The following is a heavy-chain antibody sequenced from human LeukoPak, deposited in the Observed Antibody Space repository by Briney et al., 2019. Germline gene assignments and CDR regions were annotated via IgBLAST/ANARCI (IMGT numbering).Heavy chain of an antibody. CDR1: GGSISSSSYY. Sequence: SETLSLTCTVSGGSISSSSYYWGWIRQPPGKGLEWIGSIYYSGSTYYNPSLKSRVTISVDTSKNQFSLKLSSVTAADTAVYYCARERSCSGGSCYSFDGMDVWGQGTTVTVSS. CDR3: ARERSCSGGSCYSFDGMDV. D-gene: IGHD2-15*01. CDR2: IYYSGST. V-gene: IGHV4-39*02. J-gene: IGHJ6*02.